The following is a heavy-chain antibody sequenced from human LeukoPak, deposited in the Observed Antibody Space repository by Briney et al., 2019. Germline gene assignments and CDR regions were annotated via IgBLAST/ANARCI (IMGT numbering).Heavy chain of an antibody. V-gene: IGHV3-23*01. CDR3: ARVYYDSSGYFVDAFDI. CDR1: GFTFSSYA. J-gene: IGHJ3*02. D-gene: IGHD3-22*01. Sequence: PGGSLRLSCEASGFTFSSYAIRWVRQAPGTGLEWVSSIPGSGGATYYADSVRGRFSISRDSSKNTVYLQMNSLRDEDTAVYYCARVYYDSSGYFVDAFDIWGQGTMVTVSS. CDR2: IPGSGGAT.